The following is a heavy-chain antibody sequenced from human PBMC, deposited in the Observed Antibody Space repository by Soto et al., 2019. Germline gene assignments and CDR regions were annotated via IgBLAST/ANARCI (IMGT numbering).Heavy chain of an antibody. CDR2: FAYNGNT. Sequence: QVHLQESGPGLVKPSATLSLTCSVSGTFVSSNSYHWTWIRQSPEKGLEWIGYFAYNGNTGYDPSLESRVSISLDTSNNQFFLSLRSVTAADTATYFCARQLDSTVFDFWGQGLLVTASS. D-gene: IGHD4-4*01. J-gene: IGHJ4*02. CDR3: ARQLDSTVFDF. CDR1: GTFVSSNSYH. V-gene: IGHV4-61*01.